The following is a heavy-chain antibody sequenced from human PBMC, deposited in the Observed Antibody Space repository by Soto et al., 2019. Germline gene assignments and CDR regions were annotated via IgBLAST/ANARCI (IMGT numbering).Heavy chain of an antibody. CDR3: AKRLSPSGSPWDY. Sequence: PVGSLRLSCAASGFTFSSYAMTWVRQAPGKGLEWVSSISISGGTTYYTDSVRGRFTISRDDSKNTLYLQMNSLRAEDTAVYYCAKRLSPSGSPWDYWGQGTLVTVSS. CDR2: ISISGGTT. J-gene: IGHJ4*02. V-gene: IGHV3-23*01. D-gene: IGHD2-15*01. CDR1: GFTFSSYA.